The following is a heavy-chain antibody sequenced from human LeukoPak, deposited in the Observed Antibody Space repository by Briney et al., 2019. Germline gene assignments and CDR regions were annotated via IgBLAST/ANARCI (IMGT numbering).Heavy chain of an antibody. V-gene: IGHV4-4*02. D-gene: IGHD3-3*01. CDR1: GGSISSSNW. CDR2: IYHSGST. Sequence: PSETLSLTCAVSGGSISSSNWWSWVRQPPGKGLEWIGEIYHSGSTNYNPSLKSRVTISVDTSKNQFSLKLSSVTAADTAVYYCARKMSYYDFWSGYNDAFDIWGQGTMVTVSS. CDR3: ARKMSYYDFWSGYNDAFDI. J-gene: IGHJ3*02.